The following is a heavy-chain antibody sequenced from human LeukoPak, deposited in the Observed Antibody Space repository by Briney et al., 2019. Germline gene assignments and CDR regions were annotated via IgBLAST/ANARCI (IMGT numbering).Heavy chain of an antibody. CDR2: IYYSGST. CDR3: ARGAGPYYYDRNSYKSV. Sequence: SETLSLTGTVSGGSISSYYWSWIRQPPGKGLEWIGYIYYSGSTNYNPSLKSRVTISVDTSKNQFSLKLSSVTAADTAVYYCARGAGPYYYDRNSYKSVWGQGALVTVSS. J-gene: IGHJ4*02. V-gene: IGHV4-59*01. D-gene: IGHD3-9*01. CDR1: GGSISSYY.